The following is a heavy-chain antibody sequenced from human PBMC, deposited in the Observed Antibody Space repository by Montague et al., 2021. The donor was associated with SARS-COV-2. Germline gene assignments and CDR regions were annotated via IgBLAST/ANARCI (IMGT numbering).Heavy chain of an antibody. Sequence: SETLSLTCTVSGGSISSFYWSWFRQPPGKGLEWIGYISGSGSTNYNPSLTSRVTMSVDTSKNQFSLKVNSVTAADTAVYYCARHYSATLPAVYWGRGTLVTVSS. CDR2: ISGSGST. CDR1: GGSISSFY. CDR3: ARHYSATLPAVY. V-gene: IGHV4-59*08. J-gene: IGHJ4*02. D-gene: IGHD2-15*01.